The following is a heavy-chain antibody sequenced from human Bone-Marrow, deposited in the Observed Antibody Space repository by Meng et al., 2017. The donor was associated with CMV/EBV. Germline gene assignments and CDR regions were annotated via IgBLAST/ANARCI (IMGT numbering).Heavy chain of an antibody. V-gene: IGHV3-48*03. Sequence: GGSLRLSCTASGFTFSIYEMNWVRQAPGKGLEWVSYISYSGNTIYYADSVKGRFTISRDNAKNSLFLQMNSLRAEDTAVYYCARLLVTGNTDFDYWGQGMLVTVSS. J-gene: IGHJ4*01. CDR2: ISYSGNTI. D-gene: IGHD1-7*01. CDR1: GFTFSIYE. CDR3: ARLLVTGNTDFDY.